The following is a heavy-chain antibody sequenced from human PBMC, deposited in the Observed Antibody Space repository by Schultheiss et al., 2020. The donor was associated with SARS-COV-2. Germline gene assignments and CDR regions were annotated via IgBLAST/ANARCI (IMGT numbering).Heavy chain of an antibody. J-gene: IGHJ5*02. CDR1: GGSISNYY. V-gene: IGHV4-59*08. CDR3: ARRSGWFNWFDP. D-gene: IGHD6-19*01. CDR2: VYNSGST. Sequence: SETLSLTCTVSGGSISNYYWSWIRQPPGKGLEWIGYVYNSGSTNYNPSLKSRVTISVDTSKNQFSLKLSSVTAADTAVYYCARRSGWFNWFDPWGQGTLVTVSS.